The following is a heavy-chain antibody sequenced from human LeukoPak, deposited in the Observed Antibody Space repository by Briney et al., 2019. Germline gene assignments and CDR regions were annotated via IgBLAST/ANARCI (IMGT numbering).Heavy chain of an antibody. V-gene: IGHV3-30*02. CDR3: AKGGYDIFTGYYPD. J-gene: IGHJ4*02. CDR1: GFTFGSYG. D-gene: IGHD3-9*01. Sequence: GGSLRLSCAASGFTFGSYGMHWVRQAPGKGLEWVAFIRYDGSNKYYADSVKGRFTISRDNSKNTLYLQMNSLRAEDTAVYYCAKGGYDIFTGYYPDWGQGTLVTVSS. CDR2: IRYDGSNK.